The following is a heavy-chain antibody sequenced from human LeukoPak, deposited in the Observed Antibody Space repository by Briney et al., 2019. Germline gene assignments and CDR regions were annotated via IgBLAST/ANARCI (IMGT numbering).Heavy chain of an antibody. Sequence: PSETLSLTCAVSGYSISSGYYWGWIRPPPGKGLEWIGSIYHSGSTYYNPSLKSRVTISVDTSKNQFSLKLSSVTAADTAVYYSARLDYEYLWGSYLYFDYWGQGTLVTVSS. CDR2: IYHSGST. CDR1: GYSISSGYY. CDR3: ARLDYEYLWGSYLYFDY. V-gene: IGHV4-38-2*01. J-gene: IGHJ4*02. D-gene: IGHD3-16*01.